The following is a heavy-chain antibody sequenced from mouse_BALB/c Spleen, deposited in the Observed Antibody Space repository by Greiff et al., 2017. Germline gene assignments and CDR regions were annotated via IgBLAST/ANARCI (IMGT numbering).Heavy chain of an antibody. D-gene: IGHD1-1*01. J-gene: IGHJ1*01. CDR2: ISSGSSTI. Sequence: EVQLVESGGGLVQPGGSRKLSCAASGFTFSSFGMHWVRQAPEKGLEWVAYISSGSSTIYYADTVKGRFTISRDNPKNTLFLQMTSLRSEDTAMYYCARDYYGSSSHWYFDVWGAGTTVTVSS. CDR3: ARDYYGSSSHWYFDV. V-gene: IGHV5-17*02. CDR1: GFTFSSFG.